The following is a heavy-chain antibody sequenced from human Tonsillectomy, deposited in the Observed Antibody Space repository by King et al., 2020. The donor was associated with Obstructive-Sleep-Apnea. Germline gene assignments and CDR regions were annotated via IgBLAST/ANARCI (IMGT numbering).Heavy chain of an antibody. J-gene: IGHJ5*01. CDR1: GFTFSNYV. Sequence: VQLVESGGGLVQPGGSLRLSCAASGFTFSNYVMSWVRQAPGKGLEWVSAFSSSVNSTYYADSVKGRFTISRDNSKNTLYLQRSSLRADDTAVYYCARQLWLDSWGQGTLVTVSS. V-gene: IGHV3-23*04. CDR3: ARQLWLDS. D-gene: IGHD1-1*01. CDR2: FSSSVNST.